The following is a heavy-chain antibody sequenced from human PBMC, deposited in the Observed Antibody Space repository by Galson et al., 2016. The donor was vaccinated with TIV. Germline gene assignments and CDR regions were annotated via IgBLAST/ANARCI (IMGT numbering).Heavy chain of an antibody. CDR3: ARDAGTYYHAFDV. J-gene: IGHJ3*01. D-gene: IGHD3-22*01. CDR2: GST. V-gene: IGHV4-30-2*05. Sequence: GSTKLNPSLKSRLTMSVDRSRNQFSLSLYSVTAADTAVYFCARDAGTYYHAFDVWGQGTMVTVSS.